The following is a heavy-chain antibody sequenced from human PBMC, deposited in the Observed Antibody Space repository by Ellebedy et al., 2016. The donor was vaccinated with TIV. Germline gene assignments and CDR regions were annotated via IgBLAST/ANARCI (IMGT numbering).Heavy chain of an antibody. D-gene: IGHD1-26*01. CDR2: IKTDGSRT. CDR1: GFTFSSHW. V-gene: IGHV3-74*01. Sequence: GESLKISCAVSGFTFSSHWMHWVRQSPGKGLVWVSRIKTDGSRTSYADSVKGRFTISRDNAKNTLYLQMNRLRAEDTAVYYCARDTIVGVTGFDYWGQGTLVTVSS. J-gene: IGHJ4*02. CDR3: ARDTIVGVTGFDY.